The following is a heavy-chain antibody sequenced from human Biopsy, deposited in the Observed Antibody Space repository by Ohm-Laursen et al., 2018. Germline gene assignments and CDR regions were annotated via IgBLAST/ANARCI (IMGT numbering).Heavy chain of an antibody. J-gene: IGHJ5*02. V-gene: IGHV4-39*01. CDR2: IYNTETT. CDR3: ARHPTGFWFDP. Sequence: SETLSLTCTVSGGSISSGGSYWAWLRQPPGKGLEWIGSIYNTETTFYNPSLKSPVTLSVNTSTNQFSLKVSSVTAADTALYFCARHPTGFWFDPWGHGTLVTVSS. CDR1: GGSISSGGSY.